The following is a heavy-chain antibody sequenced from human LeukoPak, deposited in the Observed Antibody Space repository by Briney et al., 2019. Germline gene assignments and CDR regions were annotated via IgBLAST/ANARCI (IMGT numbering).Heavy chain of an antibody. CDR3: ARAEAYCGGDCYLPRY. Sequence: SVKVSCKASGGTFSSYAISWVRQAPGQGLEWMGGIIPIFGTANYAQKFQGRVTITADESTSTAYMELSSLRSEDTAVYYCARAEAYCGGDCYLPRYWGQGTLVTVSS. CDR1: GGTFSSYA. V-gene: IGHV1-69*01. D-gene: IGHD2-21*01. CDR2: IIPIFGTA. J-gene: IGHJ4*02.